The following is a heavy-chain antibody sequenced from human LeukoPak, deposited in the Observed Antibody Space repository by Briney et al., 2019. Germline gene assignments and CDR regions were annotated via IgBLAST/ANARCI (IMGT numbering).Heavy chain of an antibody. J-gene: IGHJ3*02. D-gene: IGHD3-22*01. CDR1: GGSISSGGYY. Sequence: SETLSLTCTVSGGSISSGGYYWSWIRQHPGKGLEWIGYIYYSGSTYYNPSLKSRVTISVDTSKNQFSLKLSSVTAADTAVYYCASTSALYYYDSSGYYLGAFDIWGQGTMVTVSS. CDR3: ASTSALYYYDSSGYYLGAFDI. CDR2: IYYSGST. V-gene: IGHV4-31*03.